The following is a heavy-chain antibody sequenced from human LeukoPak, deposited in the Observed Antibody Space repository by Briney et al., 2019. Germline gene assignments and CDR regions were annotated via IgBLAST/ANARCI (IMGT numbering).Heavy chain of an antibody. V-gene: IGHV4-61*01. J-gene: IGHJ4*02. CDR1: GGSVSSGSYY. CDR2: IYYSGST. CDR3: ARSRLFDY. Sequence: SGTLSLTCTVSGGSVSSGSYYWSWIRQPPGKGLEWIGYIYYSGSTNYNPSLKSRVTISVDTSKNQFSLKLSSVTAADTAVYYCARSRLFDYWGQGTLVTVSS.